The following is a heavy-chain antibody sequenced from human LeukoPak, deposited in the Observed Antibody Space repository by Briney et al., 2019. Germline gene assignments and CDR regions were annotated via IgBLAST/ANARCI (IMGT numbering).Heavy chain of an antibody. V-gene: IGHV3-49*04. Sequence: GSLRLSCTASGFTFGDYAMSWVRQASGKGLEWVGFIRTKAYGGTTQYAASVKGRFTISRDDSKSIAYLQMNSLKTEDTAVYYCTSYYYDSGRTFDYWGQGTLVTVSS. J-gene: IGHJ4*02. CDR2: IRTKAYGGTT. D-gene: IGHD3-10*01. CDR3: TSYYYDSGRTFDY. CDR1: GFTFGDYA.